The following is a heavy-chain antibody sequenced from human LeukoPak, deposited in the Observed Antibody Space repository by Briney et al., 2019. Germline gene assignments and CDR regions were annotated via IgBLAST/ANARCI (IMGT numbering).Heavy chain of an antibody. J-gene: IGHJ6*03. CDR2: IYYSGNT. Sequence: SETLSLTCTVSGGSISSNSYYWAWIRQPPGKGLEWIGAIYYSGNTYYNPSLKSRVTISIDTSKNQFSLKLSSVTAADTAVYYSSRLSYYNYYMDVWGKGTTVTVSS. CDR1: GGSISSNSYY. CDR3: SRLSYYNYYMDV. V-gene: IGHV4-39*01.